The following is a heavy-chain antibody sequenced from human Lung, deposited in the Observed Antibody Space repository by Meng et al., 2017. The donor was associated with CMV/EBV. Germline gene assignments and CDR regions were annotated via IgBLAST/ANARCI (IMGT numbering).Heavy chain of an antibody. V-gene: IGHV3-43*01. D-gene: IGHD5-18*01. CDR2: ISWDGGST. J-gene: IGHJ6*02. CDR1: GFTFDDYT. Sequence: GGSXRLXXAASGFTFDDYTMHWVRQAPGKGLEWVSLISWDGGSTYYADSVKGRFTISRDNSKNSLYLQMNSLRTEDTALYYCAKAGHVDTSSGMDVWGQGTTVXVSS. CDR3: AKAGHVDTSSGMDV.